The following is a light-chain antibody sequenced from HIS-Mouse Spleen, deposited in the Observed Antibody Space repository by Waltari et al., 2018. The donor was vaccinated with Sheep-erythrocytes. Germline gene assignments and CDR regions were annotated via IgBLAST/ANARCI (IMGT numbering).Light chain of an antibody. J-gene: IGLJ3*02. CDR3: SSYTSSSTWV. CDR2: EVR. V-gene: IGLV2-14*01. CDR1: SSDVGGYNY. Sequence: QSALTQPASVSGSPGQSITIPCTGTSSDVGGYNYVSCYQPHPGKAPKLMIYEVRNRPSGGSNRFSGSKSGNTASLTISGLQAEDEADYYCSSYTSSSTWVFGGGTKLTVL.